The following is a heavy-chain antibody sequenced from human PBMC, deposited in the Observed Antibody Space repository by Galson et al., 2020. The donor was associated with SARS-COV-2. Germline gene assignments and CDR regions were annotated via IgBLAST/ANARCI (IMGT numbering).Heavy chain of an antibody. CDR1: GFSLSTSGMC. D-gene: IGHD3-10*01. Sequence: SGPTLVKPTQTLTLTCTFSGFSLSTSGMCVSWIRQPPGKALEWLARIDWDDDKYYSTSLKTRLTISKDTSKNQVVLTMTNMDPVDTATYYCARFIGGYGSGSYYIGSDTPTLGGMDVWGQGTTVTVSS. CDR3: ARFIGGYGSGSYYIGSDTPTLGGMDV. V-gene: IGHV2-70*11. CDR2: IDWDDDK. J-gene: IGHJ6*02.